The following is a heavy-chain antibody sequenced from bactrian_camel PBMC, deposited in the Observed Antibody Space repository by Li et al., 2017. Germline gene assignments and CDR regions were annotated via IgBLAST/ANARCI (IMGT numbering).Heavy chain of an antibody. Sequence: QLVESGGSLVQPGGSLRLSCAASGFTFSSYWMYWVRQAPGKGLEWVSTINSGGGTTYYADSVKGRFTISRDHAKNTVRLQMNSLKPEDTAVYYCVREQKSGYYAPAFGYWGQGTQVTVS. CDR3: VREQKSGYYAPAFGY. D-gene: IGHD2*01. CDR1: GFTFSSYW. CDR2: INSGGGTT. J-gene: IGHJ6*01. V-gene: IGHV3S25*01.